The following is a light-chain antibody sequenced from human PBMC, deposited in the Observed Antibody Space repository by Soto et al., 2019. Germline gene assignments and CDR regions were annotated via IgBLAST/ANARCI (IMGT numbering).Light chain of an antibody. CDR3: QQSYSTPPI. V-gene: IGKV1-39*01. CDR1: QSISSY. CDR2: AAS. J-gene: IGKJ3*01. Sequence: DIQMTQSPSSLSASVGDRVTITCRASQSISSYLNWYQQKPRKAPKLLIYAASSLQGGVPSRFSGSGSGTDFTLTISSLQPEDFATYYCQQSYSTPPIFGPGTKVDIK.